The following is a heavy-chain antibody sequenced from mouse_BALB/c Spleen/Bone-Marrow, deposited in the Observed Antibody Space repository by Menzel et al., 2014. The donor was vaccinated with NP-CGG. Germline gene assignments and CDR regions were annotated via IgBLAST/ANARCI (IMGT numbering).Heavy chain of an antibody. CDR1: GFNIKDTY. CDR3: ARSYGSSPFDY. V-gene: IGHV14-3*02. CDR2: IDPANGNT. D-gene: IGHD1-1*01. J-gene: IGHJ2*01. Sequence: VQLQQSGAELVKPGASVKLSCTAPGFNIKDTYMHWAKQRPEQGLEWIGRIDPANGNTKYDPKFQGKATITADTSSNTAYLQLSSLTSEDTAVYYCARSYGSSPFDYWGQGTTLTVSS.